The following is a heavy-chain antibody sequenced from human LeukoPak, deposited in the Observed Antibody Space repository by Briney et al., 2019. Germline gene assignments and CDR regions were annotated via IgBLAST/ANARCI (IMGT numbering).Heavy chain of an antibody. CDR3: AREGREGMDV. Sequence: PSQTLSLTCAVSGGSISSGGYSWSWIRQPPGKGLEWIGYIYHSGSTYYNPSLKSRVTISVDRSKNQFSLKLSSVTAADTAVYYRAREGREGMDVWGKGTTVTVSS. CDR1: GGSISSGGYS. J-gene: IGHJ6*04. CDR2: IYHSGST. V-gene: IGHV4-30-2*01.